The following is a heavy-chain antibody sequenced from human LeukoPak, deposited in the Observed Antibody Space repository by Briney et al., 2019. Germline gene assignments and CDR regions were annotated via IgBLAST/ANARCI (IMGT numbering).Heavy chain of an antibody. CDR1: GFTLSDYY. Sequence: PGGSLRLSCAASGFTLSDYYMSWIRQAPGKGLEWISFISSSGNTIYYADSVKGRFTISRDNARNSLYLQINSLRAEDTAVYYCARERAIASLRPYYIDYWGQGTLVTVSS. D-gene: IGHD6-6*01. V-gene: IGHV3-11*01. CDR2: ISSSGNTI. CDR3: ARERAIASLRPYYIDY. J-gene: IGHJ4*02.